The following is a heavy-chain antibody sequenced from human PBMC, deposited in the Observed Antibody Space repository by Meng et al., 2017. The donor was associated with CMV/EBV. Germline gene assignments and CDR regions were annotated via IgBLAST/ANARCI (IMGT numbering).Heavy chain of an antibody. CDR1: GYTFTDYR. CDR3: ASKLYYDFWSAYRGAEGVDPFNI. D-gene: IGHD3-3*01. J-gene: IGHJ3*02. CDR2: ISPNNSGT. Sequence: ASVKVSCKASGYTFTDYRMHWVRQAPGQGLEWMGWISPNNSGTNYVQKFQGRVTMTRDTSISTAYLDLNRLTYDDTAVYYCASKLYYDFWSAYRGAEGVDPFNIWGQGTAVTVSS. V-gene: IGHV1-2*02.